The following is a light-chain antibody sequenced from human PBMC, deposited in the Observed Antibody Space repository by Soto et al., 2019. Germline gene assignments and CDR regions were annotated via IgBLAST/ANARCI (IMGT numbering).Light chain of an antibody. J-gene: IGKJ4*02. Sequence: EIVLTQSPATLSVSPGERATLSCRASQRVSSNLACYQQQPGHAPTLFLYGASTRATGIPARFSGRGSGTDFTLTIISLQSEDFAVYYCQQYNDWPFTFGGGTKVEIK. CDR1: QRVSSN. CDR3: QQYNDWPFT. CDR2: GAS. V-gene: IGKV3-15*01.